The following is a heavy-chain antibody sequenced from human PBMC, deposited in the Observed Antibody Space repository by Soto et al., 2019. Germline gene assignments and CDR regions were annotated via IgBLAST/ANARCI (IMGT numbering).Heavy chain of an antibody. D-gene: IGHD6-19*01. CDR1: GFTFDDYA. V-gene: IGHV3-9*01. CDR3: AKDKYSGWSLSYYYYYYMDV. Sequence: GGSLRLSCAASGFTFDDYAMHWVRQAPGKGLEWVSGISWNSGSIGYADSVKGRFTISRDNAKNSLYLQMNSLRAEDTALYYCAKDKYSGWSLSYYYYYYMDVWGKGTTVTVSS. J-gene: IGHJ6*03. CDR2: ISWNSGSI.